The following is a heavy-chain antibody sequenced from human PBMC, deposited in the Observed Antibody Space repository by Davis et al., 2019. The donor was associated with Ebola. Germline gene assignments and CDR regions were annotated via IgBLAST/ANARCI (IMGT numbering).Heavy chain of an antibody. J-gene: IGHJ3*02. CDR3: ARAKTGEYDYVWGSYRSYDAFDI. V-gene: IGHV3-33*08. CDR2: IWYDGSNK. CDR1: RFTFSSYA. D-gene: IGHD3-16*02. Sequence: GESLKISCAASRFTFSSYAMHWVRQAPGKGLEWVAVIWYDGSNKYYADSVKGRFTISRDNAKNSLYLQMNSLRAEDTAVYYCARAKTGEYDYVWGSYRSYDAFDIWGQGTMVTVSS.